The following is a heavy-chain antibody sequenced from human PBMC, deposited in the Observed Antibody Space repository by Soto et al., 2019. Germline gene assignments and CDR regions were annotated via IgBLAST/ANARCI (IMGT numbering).Heavy chain of an antibody. J-gene: IGHJ4*02. V-gene: IGHV1-18*01. CDR3: AREMAGRGGEYDY. CDR1: GYTFTKYG. CDR2: ISGSSGNA. D-gene: IGHD3-16*01. Sequence: QVQLVQSGAEVKNPGASVKVSCKTSGYTFTKYGVGWVRQAPGQGLEWMGWISGSSGNANYAEKVQGRITLTTDTYTSTAYIELRSLRSDDTAVYYCAREMAGRGGEYDYWGQGTLVTVSS.